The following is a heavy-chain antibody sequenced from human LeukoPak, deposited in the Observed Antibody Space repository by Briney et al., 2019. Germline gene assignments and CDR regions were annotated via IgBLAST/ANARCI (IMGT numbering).Heavy chain of an antibody. Sequence: QTGGSLRLSCAASGFTFSSYWMSWVRQAPGKGLEWVANIKQDGSEKYYVDSVKGRFTISRDNAKNSLYLQMNSLRAEDTAVYYCAGSCSSTSCYTGWFDPWGQGTLVTVYS. D-gene: IGHD2-2*02. CDR3: AGSCSSTSCYTGWFDP. CDR1: GFTFSSYW. V-gene: IGHV3-7*01. CDR2: IKQDGSEK. J-gene: IGHJ5*02.